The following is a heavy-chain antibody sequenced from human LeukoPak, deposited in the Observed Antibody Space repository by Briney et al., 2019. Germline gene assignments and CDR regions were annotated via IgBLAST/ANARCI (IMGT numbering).Heavy chain of an antibody. D-gene: IGHD2-2*02. CDR3: AKQGCTSPTCYNNC. Sequence: GGSLRLSCAASGFTFSSYEMNWVRQAPGKGLEWVSYISSSGSTIYYADSVKGRFTISRDNAKNSLYLQMNSLRAEDTAVYYCAKQGCTSPTCYNNCWGQGTLVTVSS. CDR2: ISSSGSTI. V-gene: IGHV3-48*03. CDR1: GFTFSSYE. J-gene: IGHJ4*02.